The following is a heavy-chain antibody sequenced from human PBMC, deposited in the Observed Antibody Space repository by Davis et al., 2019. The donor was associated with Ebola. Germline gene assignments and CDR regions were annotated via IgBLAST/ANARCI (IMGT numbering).Heavy chain of an antibody. CDR3: ARGGGWGGHGMDV. CDR2: IYYSGSS. V-gene: IGHV4-39*01. CDR1: GGSISRTTYY. J-gene: IGHJ6*02. Sequence: MPSETLSLTCIVSGGSISRTTYYWGWIRQPPGKGLEWIGTIYYSGSSYYNPSLKSRVTMSMDTSKNQFSLKLSSVTAADTAVYYCARGGGWGGHGMDVWGQGTTVTVSS. D-gene: IGHD3-10*01.